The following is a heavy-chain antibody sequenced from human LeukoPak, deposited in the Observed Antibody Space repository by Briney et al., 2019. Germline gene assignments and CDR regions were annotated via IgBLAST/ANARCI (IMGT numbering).Heavy chain of an antibody. CDR1: GFTFSNYA. J-gene: IGHJ5*02. CDR3: ANPPTVTSLHH. Sequence: GGSLRLSCAASGFTFSNYAMSWVRQAPGKGLEWVSSINGRGGSTYYADSVKGRLTISRDNSKNTLYLQMNSLRAEDTAIYYCANPPTVTSLHHWGQGTLVTVSS. CDR2: INGRGGST. D-gene: IGHD5-24*01. V-gene: IGHV3-23*01.